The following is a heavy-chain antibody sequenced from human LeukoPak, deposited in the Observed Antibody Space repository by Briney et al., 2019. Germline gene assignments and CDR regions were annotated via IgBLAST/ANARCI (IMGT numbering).Heavy chain of an antibody. CDR1: GFTFSSYG. CDR3: AKAGYSYGGYYCMDV. V-gene: IGHV3-33*06. D-gene: IGHD5-18*01. J-gene: IGHJ6*03. Sequence: GRSLRLSCAASGFTFSSYGMHSVRQAPGKGLEWMAVIWYDGSNKYYADSVKGRFTIARDNSKNTLYLQMNSLRAEDTAVYYCAKAGYSYGGYYCMDVWGKGTTVTVSS. CDR2: IWYDGSNK.